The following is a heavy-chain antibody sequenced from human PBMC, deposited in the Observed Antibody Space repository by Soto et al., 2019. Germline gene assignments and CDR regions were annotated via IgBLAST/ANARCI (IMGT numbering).Heavy chain of an antibody. Sequence: GGSLRLSCAASGFTFSSYWMSWVRQAPGKGLEWVANIKQDGSEKYYVDSVKGRFTISGDNAKNSLYLQMNSLRAEDTAVYYCARESLYYYDSSGYYYDYWGKGTLVTVSS. J-gene: IGHJ4*02. CDR1: GFTFSSYW. CDR3: ARESLYYYDSSGYYYDY. V-gene: IGHV3-7*05. D-gene: IGHD3-22*01. CDR2: IKQDGSEK.